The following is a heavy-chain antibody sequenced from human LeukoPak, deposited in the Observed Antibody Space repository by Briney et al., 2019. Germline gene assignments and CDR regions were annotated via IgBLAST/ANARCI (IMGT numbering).Heavy chain of an antibody. D-gene: IGHD3-3*02. CDR3: AKLSRGSFGVVIMEGSDY. Sequence: GGSLRLSCAVSGFPVSSHYMNWVRQAPGRGLEWVSFIYSGSTTSYADSVKGRFTISRDNSKNTLYLQMNSLRAEDTAVYYCAKLSRGSFGVVIMEGSDYWGQGTLVTVSS. V-gene: IGHV3-53*05. CDR1: GFPVSSHY. J-gene: IGHJ4*02. CDR2: IYSGSTT.